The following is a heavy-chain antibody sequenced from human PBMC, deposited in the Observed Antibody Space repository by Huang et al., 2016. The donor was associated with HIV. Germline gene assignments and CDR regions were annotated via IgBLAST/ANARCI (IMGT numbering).Heavy chain of an antibody. V-gene: IGHV3-7*01. CDR1: GFTFSNYW. CDR3: ASQPGP. CDR2: IKQDGSET. J-gene: IGHJ5*02. Sequence: EVQLVESGGGLVQPGGSLRLSCAASGFTFSNYWMSWVRQAQVKGLGWVANIKQDGSETYYVDSGKGRFTISRDNAKNSLYLQMNSLRAEDTAVYYCASQPGPWGQGTLVTVSS.